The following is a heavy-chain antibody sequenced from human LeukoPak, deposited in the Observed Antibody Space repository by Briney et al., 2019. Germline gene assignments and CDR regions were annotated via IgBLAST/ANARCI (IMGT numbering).Heavy chain of an antibody. CDR1: GFTFSTSA. J-gene: IGHJ4*02. D-gene: IGHD6-13*01. CDR2: ISGSGGST. V-gene: IGHV3-23*01. Sequence: PGGSLRLSCAASGFTFSTSAMSWVRQAAGKGLEWVSTISGSGGSTYYADSVKGRFTISRDNSKNTLSLQMNSLRAEDTALYYCAKSPYSRNTAFDYWGQGTLVSVSS. CDR3: AKSPYSRNTAFDY.